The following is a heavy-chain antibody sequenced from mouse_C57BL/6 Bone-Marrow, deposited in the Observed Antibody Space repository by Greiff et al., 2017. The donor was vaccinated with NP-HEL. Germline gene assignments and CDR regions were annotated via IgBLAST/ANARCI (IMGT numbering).Heavy chain of an antibody. CDR2: INPNNGGT. D-gene: IGHD1-1*01. CDR1: GYTFTDYY. V-gene: IGHV1-26*01. Sequence: VQLQQSGPELVKPGASVKISCKASGYTFTDYYMNWVKQSHGKSLEWIGDINPNNGGTSYNQKFKGKATLTVDKSSSTAYMELRSLTSEDSAVYYCARSGFYGSSGDYWGQGTSVTVSS. J-gene: IGHJ4*01. CDR3: ARSGFYGSSGDY.